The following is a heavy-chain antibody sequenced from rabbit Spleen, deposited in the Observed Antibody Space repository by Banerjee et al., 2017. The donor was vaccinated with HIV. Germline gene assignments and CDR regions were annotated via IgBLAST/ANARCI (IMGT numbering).Heavy chain of an antibody. CDR2: INTYTGKA. D-gene: IGHD5-1*01. J-gene: IGHJ4*01. CDR3: ARDLVAAIGWNFNL. CDR1: GFSFSDRDV. Sequence: QSLEESGGGLVKPEGSLTLTCKASGFSFSDRDVMCWVRQAPGKGLQWIACINTYTGKAVYATWAKGRFTISRTSSTTVTLQMTSLTAADTATYFCARDLVAAIGWNFNLWGQGTLVTVS. V-gene: IGHV1S40*01.